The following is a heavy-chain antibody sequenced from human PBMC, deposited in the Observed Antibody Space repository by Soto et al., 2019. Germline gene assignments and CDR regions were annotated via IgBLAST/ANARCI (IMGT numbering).Heavy chain of an antibody. CDR1: GGTLSSFITYP. V-gene: IGHV1-69*01. CDR3: ARRDTSGFLRYFDT. J-gene: IGHJ4*02. CDR2: IVPNVGTV. D-gene: IGHD3-3*01. Sequence: QVQLVQSGPEVKKPGSSVKVACKTSGGTLSSFITYPINWVRQAPGQGPEWMGGIVPNVGTVNYAQRFQGRVTSTADQPTGTSYMELNNLRSEDTALYYGARRDTSGFLRYFDTWGQGTLVTVS.